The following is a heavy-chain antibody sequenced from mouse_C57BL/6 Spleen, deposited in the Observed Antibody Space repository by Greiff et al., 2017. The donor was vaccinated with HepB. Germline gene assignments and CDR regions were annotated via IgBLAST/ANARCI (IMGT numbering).Heavy chain of an antibody. CDR3: ARHDGDFDY. J-gene: IGHJ2*01. Sequence: EVMLVESGGDLVKPGGSLKLSCAASGFTFSSYGMSWVRQTPVKRLEWVATISSGGSYTYYPDSVKGRFTISRDNAKNTLYLQMSSLKSEDTAMYYCARHDGDFDYWGQGTTLTVSS. CDR1: GFTFSSYG. CDR2: ISSGGSYT. D-gene: IGHD2-3*01. V-gene: IGHV5-6*01.